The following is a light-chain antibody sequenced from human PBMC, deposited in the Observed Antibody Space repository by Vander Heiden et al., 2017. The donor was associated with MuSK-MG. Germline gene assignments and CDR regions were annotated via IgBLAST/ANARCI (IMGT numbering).Light chain of an antibody. Sequence: QSVLTQPPSVSGAPGQRVTISCTWSSSNIGGGYDVHWHQQLPGTPLKLLIYGNSKRPSVVPERFSGSKSGTAASLAITVLQAEEEADYYCQSDDSSLSRVFGGGTKLTVL. CDR3: QSDDSSLSRV. CDR2: GNS. CDR1: SSNIGGGYD. V-gene: IGLV1-40*01. J-gene: IGLJ3*02.